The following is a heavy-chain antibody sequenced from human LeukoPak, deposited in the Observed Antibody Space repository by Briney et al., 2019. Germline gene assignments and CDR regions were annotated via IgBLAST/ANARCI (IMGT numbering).Heavy chain of an antibody. CDR1: GFTVSSNY. J-gene: IGHJ4*02. CDR2: IRSNGATA. V-gene: IGHV3-53*01. D-gene: IGHD1-1*01. CDR3: ARGQEFDDGVFDS. Sequence: GGSLRLSCAASGFTVSSNYMSWVRQAPGXGLEWVSTIRSNGATAYNADSVKGRFTISRDNSKNTVYLQMNSLRVEDTAIYYCARGQEFDDGVFDSWGQGTLVTVSS.